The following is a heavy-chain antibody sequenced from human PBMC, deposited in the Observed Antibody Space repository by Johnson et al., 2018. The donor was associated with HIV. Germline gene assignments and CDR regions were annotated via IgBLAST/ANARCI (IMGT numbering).Heavy chain of an antibody. Sequence: VQLVESGGGVVQPGRSLRLSCAASGFTFSTYAMHWVRQTPGKGLEWVAIISFDGTLKKYADSVKGRFTISRDNSKNTLYLQMTSLRQDDTAVYSCYCTDHVGAGSESKGTFDAWGQGTMVTVSS. V-gene: IGHV3-30*04. CDR3: YCTDHVGAGSESKGTFDA. CDR2: ISFDGTLK. CDR1: GFTFSTYA. J-gene: IGHJ3*01. D-gene: IGHD3-10*01.